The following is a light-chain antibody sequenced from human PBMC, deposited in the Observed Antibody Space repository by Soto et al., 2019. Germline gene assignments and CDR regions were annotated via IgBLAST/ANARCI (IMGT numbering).Light chain of an antibody. J-gene: IGKJ5*01. CDR2: AAS. CDR1: QSISGS. Sequence: DIQMTQSPSSLSASVGDRVTITCRASQSISGSLNWYQHKPGKAPKLLISAASNLQSGVPSRFSGSGSGTLFTLTISSLQHEDFATYYCQQTYSALITFGQGTRLDI. V-gene: IGKV1-39*01. CDR3: QQTYSALIT.